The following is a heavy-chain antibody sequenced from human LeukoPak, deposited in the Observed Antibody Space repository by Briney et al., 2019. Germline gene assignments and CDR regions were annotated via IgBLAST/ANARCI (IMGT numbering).Heavy chain of an antibody. V-gene: IGHV4-39*01. CDR3: ARLELLWFGELWY. CDR1: GGSISSSSYY. CDR2: IYYSGST. D-gene: IGHD3-10*01. J-gene: IGHJ4*02. Sequence: SETLSLTCTVSGGSISSSSYYWGWIRQPPGKGLEWIGSIYYSGSTYYNPSLKSRVTISVDTSKNQFSLKLSSVTAADTAVYYCARLELLWFGELWYWGQGTLVTVSS.